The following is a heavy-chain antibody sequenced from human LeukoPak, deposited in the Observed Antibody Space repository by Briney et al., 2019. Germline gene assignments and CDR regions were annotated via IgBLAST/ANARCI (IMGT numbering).Heavy chain of an antibody. Sequence: GASVKVSCKASGYTFISYAMNWVRQAPGQGLEWMGWINTNTGNPTYAQGFTGRFVFSLDTSVSTAYLQISSLKAEDTAVYYCARVTRSGWPLDAFDIWGQGTMVTVSS. D-gene: IGHD6-19*01. CDR1: GYTFISYA. CDR3: ARVTRSGWPLDAFDI. J-gene: IGHJ3*02. CDR2: INTNTGNP. V-gene: IGHV7-4-1*02.